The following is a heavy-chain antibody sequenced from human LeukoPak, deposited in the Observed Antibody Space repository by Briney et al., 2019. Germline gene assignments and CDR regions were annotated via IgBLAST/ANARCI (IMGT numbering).Heavy chain of an antibody. Sequence: GGSRRLSCAASGFTFSSYNMNWVRQAPGKGLEWVSSISSSISYIYYADSVKGRFTISRDNAKNSLYLQMNSLRAEDTAVYYCARGTTTSLPLWGQGTLVTVSS. CDR1: GFTFSSYN. CDR2: ISSSISYI. D-gene: IGHD4-11*01. V-gene: IGHV3-21*01. CDR3: ARGTTTSLPL. J-gene: IGHJ4*02.